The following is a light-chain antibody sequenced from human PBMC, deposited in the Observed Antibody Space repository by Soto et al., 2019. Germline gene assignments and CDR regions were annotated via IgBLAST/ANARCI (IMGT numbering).Light chain of an antibody. CDR3: SSYAGSNNWV. Sequence: QSALTQPASVSGSPGQSITISCTGTSSDVGGYNYVSWYQQHPGKAPKLMIYEVSNRPSGVSNRFSGSKSGNTASLTVSGLQAEDEADYYCSSYAGSNNWVFGGGTKLTV. V-gene: IGLV2-14*01. CDR1: SSDVGGYNY. J-gene: IGLJ3*02. CDR2: EVS.